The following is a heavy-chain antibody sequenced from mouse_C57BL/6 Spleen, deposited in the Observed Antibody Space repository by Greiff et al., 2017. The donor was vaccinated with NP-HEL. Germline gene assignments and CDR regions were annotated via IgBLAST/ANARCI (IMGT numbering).Heavy chain of an antibody. CDR2: INPGSGGT. J-gene: IGHJ4*01. D-gene: IGHD1-1*01. CDR1: GYAFTNYL. CDR3: ARAHGSSSYYARDY. Sequence: QVQLQQSGAELVRPGTSVKVSCKASGYAFTNYLIEWVKQRPGQGLEWIGVINPGSGGTNYNEKFKGKATLTADKSSSTAYMQLSSLTSEDSAVYFCARAHGSSSYYARDYWGQGTSVTVSS. V-gene: IGHV1-54*01.